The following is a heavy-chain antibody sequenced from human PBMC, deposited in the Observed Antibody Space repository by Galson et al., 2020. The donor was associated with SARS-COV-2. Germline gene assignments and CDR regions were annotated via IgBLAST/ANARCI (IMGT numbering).Heavy chain of an antibody. CDR1: GFTFGTYG. Sequence: GESLKISCVASGFTFGTYGMNWVRQAPGKGLEWVAAILLDGRNTYYGDSVTGRFTISRDNSKDTLYLQMNSLKAEDSAVYFCAKFRWEAGASGDYFDYWGQGTLVTVSS. V-gene: IGHV3-30*18. CDR3: AKFRWEAGASGDYFDY. CDR2: ILLDGRNT. D-gene: IGHD6-13*01. J-gene: IGHJ4*02.